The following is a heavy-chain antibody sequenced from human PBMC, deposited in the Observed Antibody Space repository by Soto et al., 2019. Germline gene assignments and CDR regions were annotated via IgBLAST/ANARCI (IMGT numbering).Heavy chain of an antibody. J-gene: IGHJ6*02. CDR1: GGTFSSYT. CDR2: IIPILGIA. Sequence: QVQLVQSGAEVKKPGSSVKVSCKASGGTFSSYTISWVRQAPGQGLEWMGRIIPILGIANYAQKFQGRVTITADKSTSTAYMELSSLRSEDTAVNYCARTQGYSYGYVLYYYCMDVWVQGTTVT. V-gene: IGHV1-69*02. CDR3: ARTQGYSYGYVLYYYCMDV. D-gene: IGHD5-18*01.